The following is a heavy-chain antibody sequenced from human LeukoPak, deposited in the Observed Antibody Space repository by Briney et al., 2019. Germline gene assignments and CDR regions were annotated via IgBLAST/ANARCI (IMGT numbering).Heavy chain of an antibody. CDR3: AKGPAVLAADFDY. D-gene: IGHD6-13*01. CDR2: IWYDGSNK. V-gene: IGHV3-33*06. J-gene: IGHJ4*02. CDR1: GFTFRNYG. Sequence: PGRSLRLSCAASGFTFRNYGMHWVRQSPGKGLGWVALIWYDGSNKYYADSVKGRFTISRDNSNNTLYLQISSLRPEDTAMYYCAKGPAVLAADFDYWGQGTLITVSS.